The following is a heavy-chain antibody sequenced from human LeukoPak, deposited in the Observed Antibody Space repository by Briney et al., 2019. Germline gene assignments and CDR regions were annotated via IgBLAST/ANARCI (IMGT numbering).Heavy chain of an antibody. CDR2: ISSSGGNT. J-gene: IGHJ5*02. CDR1: GFTLSSYA. Sequence: GGSLRLSPAASGFTLSSYAMSWVRQAPGKGLEWISTISSSGGNTFYTNSVKGRFTISRDNSKNTLHLQMNSLKAEDTAVYSCASDPYCGSTWYVNWFDPWGQGTLATVSS. D-gene: IGHD6-13*01. CDR3: ASDPYCGSTWYVNWFDP. V-gene: IGHV3-23*01.